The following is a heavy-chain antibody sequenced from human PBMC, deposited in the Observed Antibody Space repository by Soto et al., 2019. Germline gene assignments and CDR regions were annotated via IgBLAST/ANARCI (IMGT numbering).Heavy chain of an antibody. CDR1: GFTFNSAW. CDR3: TTWRREKSCTSVSCYGDGAY. D-gene: IGHD2-2*01. CDR2: IKSWTDGGRV. J-gene: IGHJ4*02. V-gene: IGHV3-15*02. Sequence: EVPLVESGGALVKPGGSLTLSCAASGFTFNSAWMTWVRQAPGKGLEWVGGIKSWTDGGRVDTAAPVKGRFTISRDDSKNTFYLQMNSLQSDDTAGYYCTTWRREKSCTSVSCYGDGAYWGQGTLVTVSS.